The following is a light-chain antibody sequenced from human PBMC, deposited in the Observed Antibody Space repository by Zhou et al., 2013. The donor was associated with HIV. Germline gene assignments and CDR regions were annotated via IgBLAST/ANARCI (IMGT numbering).Light chain of an antibody. Sequence: EIVLTQSPATLSLSPGERATLSCRASQSISSYIAWYQQKPGQAPRLLIYDASKRATGIPDRFSGSGSGTDFTLTISGLEPEDFALYYCQQYAISPRTFGQGTKVEIK. J-gene: IGKJ1*01. CDR3: QQYAISPRT. CDR2: DAS. V-gene: IGKV3-11*01. CDR1: QSISSY.